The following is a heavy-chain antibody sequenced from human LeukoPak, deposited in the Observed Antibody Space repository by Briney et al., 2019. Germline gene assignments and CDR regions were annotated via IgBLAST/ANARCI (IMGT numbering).Heavy chain of an antibody. J-gene: IGHJ4*02. V-gene: IGHV3-23*01. D-gene: IGHD1-26*01. CDR2: ISGSGGST. CDR1: GFTFSSYA. CDR3: AKDRIGIVGAEADY. Sequence: GGSLRHSCAASGFTFSSYAMSWVRQAPGKGLEWVSAISGSGGSTYYADSVKGRFTISRDNSKNTLYLQMDSLRAEDTAVYYCAKDRIGIVGAEADYWGQGTLVTVSS.